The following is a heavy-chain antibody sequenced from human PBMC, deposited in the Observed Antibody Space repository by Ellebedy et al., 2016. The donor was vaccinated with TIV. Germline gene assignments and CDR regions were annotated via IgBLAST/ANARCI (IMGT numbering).Heavy chain of an antibody. CDR3: ARQNYYGSGSYDY. CDR2: IYYSGST. CDR1: GGSISSYY. J-gene: IGHJ4*02. Sequence: MPSETLSLTCTVSGGSISSYYWSWIRQPPGKGLEWIGYIYYSGSTNYNPSLKSRVTISVDTSKNQFSLKLSSVTAADTAVYYCARQNYYGSGSYDYWGQGTLVTVSS. D-gene: IGHD3-10*01. V-gene: IGHV4-59*08.